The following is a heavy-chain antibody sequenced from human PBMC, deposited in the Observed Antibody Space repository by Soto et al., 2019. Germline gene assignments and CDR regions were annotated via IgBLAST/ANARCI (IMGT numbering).Heavy chain of an antibody. CDR1: GGSISSYY. D-gene: IGHD3-22*01. J-gene: IGHJ5*02. CDR2: IYYSGST. Sequence: SETLSLTCTVSGGSISSYYWSWIRQPPGKGLEWIGYIYYSGSTNYNPSLKSRVTISVDTSKNQFSLKLSSVTAADTAVYYCAKYRYYYDSSGYLTDNWFDPWGQGTLVTVSS. V-gene: IGHV4-59*01. CDR3: AKYRYYYDSSGYLTDNWFDP.